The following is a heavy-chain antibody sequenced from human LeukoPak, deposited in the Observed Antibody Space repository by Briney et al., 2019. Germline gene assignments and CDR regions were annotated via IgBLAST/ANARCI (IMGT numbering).Heavy chain of an antibody. J-gene: IGHJ4*02. V-gene: IGHV1-2*02. CDR3: ARDRIGSSCPDY. D-gene: IGHD6-6*01. Sequence: ASVTVSCKASGYTFTGYYTHWVRQAPGQGLEWMGWINPNSGGTNYAQKFRGRVTMTRDTSISTAYMGLSRLRSDDTAVYYCARDRIGSSCPDYWGQGTLVTVSS. CDR2: INPNSGGT. CDR1: GYTFTGYY.